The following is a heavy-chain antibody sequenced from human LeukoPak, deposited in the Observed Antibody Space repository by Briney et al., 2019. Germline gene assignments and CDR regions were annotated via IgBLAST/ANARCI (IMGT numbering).Heavy chain of an antibody. Sequence: PSETLSLTCTVSGGSISSSSYYWGWIRQPPGKGLEWIGSIYYSGSTYYNPSLKSRVTISVDTSKNQFSLKLSSVTAADTAVYYCARRYCSGGSCYSDNWFDPWGPGNPGHRLL. J-gene: IGHJ5*02. D-gene: IGHD2-15*01. CDR2: IYYSGST. CDR1: GGSISSSSYY. CDR3: ARRYCSGGSCYSDNWFDP. V-gene: IGHV4-39*01.